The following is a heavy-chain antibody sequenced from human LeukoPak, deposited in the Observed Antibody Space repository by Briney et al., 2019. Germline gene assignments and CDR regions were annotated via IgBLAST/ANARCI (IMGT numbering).Heavy chain of an antibody. V-gene: IGHV4-59*01. Sequence: ASETLSLTCTVSGGSISSYYWSWIRQPPGKGLEWIGYIYYSGSTNYNPSLKSRVTISVDTSKNQFSLKLSSVTAADTAVYYCARLPQRIAAAGTPADYWGQGTLVTVSS. CDR1: GGSISSYY. CDR2: IYYSGST. CDR3: ARLPQRIAAAGTPADY. D-gene: IGHD6-13*01. J-gene: IGHJ4*02.